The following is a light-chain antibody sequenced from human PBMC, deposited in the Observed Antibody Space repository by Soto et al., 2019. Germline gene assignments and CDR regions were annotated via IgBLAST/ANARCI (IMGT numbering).Light chain of an antibody. J-gene: IGKJ1*01. CDR3: QQYNRYWT. CDR1: QSISTS. V-gene: IGKV1-5*03. Sequence: DIQMTQSPSSLSASVGDRVTITCRTSQSISTSLNWYQQKAGKAPKLLIYKASTLKSGVPSRFSGSGSGTEFSLTISSLQPDDFATYYCQQYNRYWTFGQGTKVDIK. CDR2: KAS.